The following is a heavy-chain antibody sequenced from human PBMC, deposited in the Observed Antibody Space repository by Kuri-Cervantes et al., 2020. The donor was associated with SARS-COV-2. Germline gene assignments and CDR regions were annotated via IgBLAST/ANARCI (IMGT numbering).Heavy chain of an antibody. CDR1: GYTFTSYD. Sequence: ASVKVSCKASGYTFTSYDINWVRQATGQGLEWMGWMNPNSGNTGYAQKFQGRVTMTRNTSISTAYMELSRLRSDDTAVYYCARGPLRTYYFDYWGQGTLVTVSS. J-gene: IGHJ4*02. CDR2: MNPNSGNT. CDR3: ARGPLRTYYFDY. V-gene: IGHV1-8*01. D-gene: IGHD5-12*01.